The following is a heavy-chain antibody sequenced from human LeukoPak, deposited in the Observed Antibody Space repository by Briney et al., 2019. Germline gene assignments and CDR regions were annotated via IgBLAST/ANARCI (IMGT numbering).Heavy chain of an antibody. CDR2: IKSKTDGGTA. CDR3: AKVRDDWGPYYFDY. V-gene: IGHV3-15*01. Sequence: GGSLRLSCAASGFTLTNAWINWVRQVPGKGLEWVGRIKSKTDGGTADYAAPVKGRFTISRDNSKNTLYLQMNSLRAEDTAVYYCAKVRDDWGPYYFDYWGQGTLVTVSS. D-gene: IGHD3-9*01. CDR1: GFTLTNAW. J-gene: IGHJ4*02.